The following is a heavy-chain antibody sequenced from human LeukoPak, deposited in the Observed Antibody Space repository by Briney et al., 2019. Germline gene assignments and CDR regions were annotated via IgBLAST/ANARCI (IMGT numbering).Heavy chain of an antibody. V-gene: IGHV3-23*01. CDR3: ANGHPLVVVIPLDY. Sequence: GGSLRLSCAASGFTFSNYIMTWVRQAPGKGLEWVSVINNGGDTTYYADSVKGRFTISRDNSKNTLYLQMNSLRAEDTAVYYCANGHPLVVVIPLDYWGQGTLVTVSS. CDR2: INNGGDTT. CDR1: GFTFSNYI. D-gene: IGHD3-22*01. J-gene: IGHJ4*02.